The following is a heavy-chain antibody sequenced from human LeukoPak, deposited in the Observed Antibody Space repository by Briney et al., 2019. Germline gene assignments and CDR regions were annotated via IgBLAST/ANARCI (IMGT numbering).Heavy chain of an antibody. CDR1: GFTFISYW. CDR3: ASNYGSGSYVVNFDY. V-gene: IGHV3-7*01. CDR2: IKQDGSEK. Sequence: GGSLRLSCAASGFTFISYWMSWVRQAPGKGLEWVANIKQDGSEKYYVDSVKGRFTISRDNAKNSLYLQMNSLRAEDTAVYYCASNYGSGSYVVNFDYWGQGTLVTVSS. J-gene: IGHJ4*02. D-gene: IGHD3-10*01.